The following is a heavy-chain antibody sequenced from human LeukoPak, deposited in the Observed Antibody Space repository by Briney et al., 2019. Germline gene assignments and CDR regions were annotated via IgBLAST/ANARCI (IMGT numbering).Heavy chain of an antibody. D-gene: IGHD2-15*01. CDR2: IIPVFDGL. J-gene: IGHJ4*02. CDR3: ATLPTLRISWWDN. CDR1: GGSFNDYA. Sequence: ASVKFSCKASGGSFNDYAINWVRQAPGQGLEWIGRIIPVFDGLYYGQKFQGRVSITADKSTRTAYMELTSLRSDDTAVYYCATLPTLRISWWDNWGQGTLLTVSS. V-gene: IGHV1-69*04.